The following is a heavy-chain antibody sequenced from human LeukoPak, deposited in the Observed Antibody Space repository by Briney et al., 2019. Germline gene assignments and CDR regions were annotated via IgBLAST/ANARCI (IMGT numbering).Heavy chain of an antibody. J-gene: IGHJ4*02. V-gene: IGHV3-23*01. CDR3: AKELLFRSTTLDY. CDR2: ISGSGGST. D-gene: IGHD2-21*01. CDR1: GFTFSSYA. Sequence: HPGGSLRLSCAASGFTFSSYAMSWVRQAPGKGLEWVSAISGSGGSTYYADSMKGRFTISRDNSKNALYLQMNSLRAEDTAVYYCAKELLFRSTTLDYWGQGTLVTVSS.